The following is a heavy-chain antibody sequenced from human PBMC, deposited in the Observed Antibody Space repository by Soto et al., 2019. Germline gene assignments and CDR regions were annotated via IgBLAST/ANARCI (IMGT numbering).Heavy chain of an antibody. CDR2: ISSSSSYT. D-gene: IGHD6-19*01. J-gene: IGHJ3*02. Sequence: QVQLVESGGGLVKPGGSLRLSCAASGFTFSDYYMSWIRQAPGKGLEWVSYISSSSSYTNYADSVKGRFTISRDNAKNSLYLQMNSLRAEDTAVYYCARGRAYSSGWRDAFDIWGQGTMVTVSS. V-gene: IGHV3-11*06. CDR1: GFTFSDYY. CDR3: ARGRAYSSGWRDAFDI.